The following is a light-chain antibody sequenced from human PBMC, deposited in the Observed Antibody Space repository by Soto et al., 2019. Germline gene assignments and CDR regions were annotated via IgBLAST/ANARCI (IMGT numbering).Light chain of an antibody. Sequence: EVVMTQSPATLSVSPGERVTLSCRASESVLRNLAWYHQKPGQGPSLLIYYASTRATGVPDRFTGSGSGTEFTLTISSLQSEDFGVYHCTHYSNWHPTFGPGTRVEIK. J-gene: IGKJ3*01. CDR2: YAS. V-gene: IGKV3-15*01. CDR3: THYSNWHPT. CDR1: ESVLRN.